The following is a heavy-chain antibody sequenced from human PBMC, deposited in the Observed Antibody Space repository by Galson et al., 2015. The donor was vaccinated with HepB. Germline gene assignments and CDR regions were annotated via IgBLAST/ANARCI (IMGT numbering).Heavy chain of an antibody. J-gene: IGHJ4*02. Sequence: SLRLSCAASGFTFSRYSMNWVRQAPGKGLEWVANIKQDGSEKYYVDSVKGRFTISRDNAKNSLYLQMNSLRAEDTAVYSCASHSGSRYYFDYWGQGTLVTVSS. CDR1: GFTFSRYS. D-gene: IGHD1-26*01. CDR2: IKQDGSEK. V-gene: IGHV3-7*03. CDR3: ASHSGSRYYFDY.